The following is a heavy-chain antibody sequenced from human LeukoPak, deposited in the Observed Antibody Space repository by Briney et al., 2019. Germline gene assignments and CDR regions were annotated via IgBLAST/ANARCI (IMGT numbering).Heavy chain of an antibody. CDR2: IKEDGSET. D-gene: IGHD3-10*01. CDR3: ARPLFGAISPGY. Sequence: GVSLRLSCAASGFSFSSYAMSWVRQAPGRGLEWVANIKEDGSETFYGDSVKGRFTISRDNAENSLNLQMNNLRPEDTAMYYCARPLFGAISPGYWGQGTLVTVSS. J-gene: IGHJ4*02. V-gene: IGHV3-7*01. CDR1: GFSFSSYA.